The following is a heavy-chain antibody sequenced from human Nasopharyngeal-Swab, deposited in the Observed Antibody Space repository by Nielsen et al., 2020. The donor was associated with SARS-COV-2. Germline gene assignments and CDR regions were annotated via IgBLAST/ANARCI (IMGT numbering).Heavy chain of an antibody. D-gene: IGHD3-10*01. Sequence: WIRQPPGKGLEWVAVIWYDGSNKYYADSVKGRLTISRDNSKNTLYLQMNSLRAEDTAVYYCARGPWFTEGEYWFDPWGQGTLVTVSS. CDR3: ARGPWFTEGEYWFDP. J-gene: IGHJ5*02. V-gene: IGHV3-33*01. CDR2: IWYDGSNK.